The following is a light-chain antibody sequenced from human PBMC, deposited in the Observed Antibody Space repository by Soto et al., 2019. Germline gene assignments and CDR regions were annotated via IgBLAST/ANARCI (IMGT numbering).Light chain of an antibody. V-gene: IGKV1-5*03. J-gene: IGKJ1*01. CDR3: QHWTDYSWT. CDR2: KTS. CDR1: KSLTMW. Sequence: DIHMTQSPSTLSASVGDRVTITCRASKSLTMWLAWYKQKPGKAPNLLIYKTSSLESGVPSRFSGSGSGTEFTLTISSLQPDDYATYYCQHWTDYSWTFGQGTKVEVK.